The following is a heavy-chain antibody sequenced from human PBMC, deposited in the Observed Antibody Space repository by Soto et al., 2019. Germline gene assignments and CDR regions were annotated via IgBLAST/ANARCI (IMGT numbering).Heavy chain of an antibody. V-gene: IGHV1-18*01. CDR1: GYTFTSYG. CDR2: ISAYNGNT. Sequence: PGESLKISCKASGYTFTSYGISCVRQAPGQGLEWMGWISAYNGNTNYAQKLQGRVTMTTDTSTSTAYMELRSLRSDDTAVYYCARSLAAAIYDYWGQGTLVTVSS. D-gene: IGHD6-13*01. CDR3: ARSLAAAIYDY. J-gene: IGHJ4*02.